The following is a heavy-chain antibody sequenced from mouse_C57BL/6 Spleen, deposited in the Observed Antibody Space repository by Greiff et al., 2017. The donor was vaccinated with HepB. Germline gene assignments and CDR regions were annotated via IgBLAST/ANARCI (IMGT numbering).Heavy chain of an antibody. CDR1: GYTFTSYW. Sequence: QVQLQQSGAELVRPGSSVKLSCKASGYTFTSYWMHWVKQRPIQGLEWIGNIDPSDSETHYNQKFKDKATLTVDKSSSTAYMQLSSLTSEDSAVYYCARWREGGMDYWGQGTSVTVSS. V-gene: IGHV1-52*01. J-gene: IGHJ4*01. CDR3: ARWREGGMDY. CDR2: IDPSDSET.